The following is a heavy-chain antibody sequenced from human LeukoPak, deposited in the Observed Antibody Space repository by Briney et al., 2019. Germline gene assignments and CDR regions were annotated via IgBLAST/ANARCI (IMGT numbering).Heavy chain of an antibody. V-gene: IGHV1-2*02. D-gene: IGHD3-16*01. CDR2: INPNSGDT. Sequence: ASVKVSCKASGYTFTGYHMHWVRQAPGQGLEWMGWINPNSGDTNYAQKFQGRVTMTRDTSISTAYMELSSLRSEDTAVYYCARDNDSRDPPHFDYWGQGTLVTVSS. CDR1: GYTFTGYH. J-gene: IGHJ4*02. CDR3: ARDNDSRDPPHFDY.